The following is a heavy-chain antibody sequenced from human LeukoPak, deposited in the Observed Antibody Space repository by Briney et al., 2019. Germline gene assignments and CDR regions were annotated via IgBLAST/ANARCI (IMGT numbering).Heavy chain of an antibody. CDR1: GYTFTSFG. D-gene: IGHD5-18*01. CDR3: VRDLGVDTSMIFFDY. J-gene: IGHJ4*02. Sequence: GAPVKVSCKASGYTFTSFGISWVRQAPGQGLEWMGWISAYNGNTKSAQKFQGRVTMTTDTSTNTAYMELRSLRSDDTAVFYCVRDLGVDTSMIFFDYWGQGTLVTVSS. CDR2: ISAYNGNT. V-gene: IGHV1-18*01.